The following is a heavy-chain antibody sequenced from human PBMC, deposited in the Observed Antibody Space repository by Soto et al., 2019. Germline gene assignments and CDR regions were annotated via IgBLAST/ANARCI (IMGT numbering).Heavy chain of an antibody. V-gene: IGHV4-30-4*01. CDR3: ARVRGDQQPGYNWFDP. CDR2: IYYSGST. Sequence: QVQLQESGPGLVKPSQTLSLTCTVSGGSISSGDYYWSWIRQPPGKGLEWIGYIYYSGSTYYNPSLKSLVTISXXPXKXXFSLKLSSVTAADTAVYYCARVRGDQQPGYNWFDPWGQGTLVTVSS. D-gene: IGHD2-2*01. J-gene: IGHJ5*02. CDR1: GGSISSGDYY.